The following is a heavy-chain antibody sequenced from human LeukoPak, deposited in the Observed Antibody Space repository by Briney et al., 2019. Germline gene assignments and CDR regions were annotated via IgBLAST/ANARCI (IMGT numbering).Heavy chain of an antibody. Sequence: TSETLSLTCTVSGGSISSGSYYWSWIRQPAGKGLEWIGRIYTSGSTNYNPSLKSRVTISVDTSKNQFSLKLSSVTAADTAVYYCARGGYCGGDCYFYYWGQGTLVTVSS. V-gene: IGHV4-61*02. D-gene: IGHD2-21*02. J-gene: IGHJ4*02. CDR1: GGSISSGSYY. CDR2: IYTSGST. CDR3: ARGGYCGGDCYFYY.